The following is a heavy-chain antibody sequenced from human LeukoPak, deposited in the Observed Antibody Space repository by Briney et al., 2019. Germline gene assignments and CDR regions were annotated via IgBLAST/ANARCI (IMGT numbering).Heavy chain of an antibody. CDR1: GGSISSSSYY. CDR3: ATLTGNWFDP. D-gene: IGHD7-27*01. J-gene: IGHJ5*02. Sequence: KPSETLSLTCTVSGGSISSSSYYWGWIRQPPGKGLEWIGSIYYSGSTYYNPSLKSRVTMSLDTSKNQFSLKLTSVTAADTAVYYCATLTGNWFDPWGQGTLVTVSS. V-gene: IGHV4-39*07. CDR2: IYYSGST.